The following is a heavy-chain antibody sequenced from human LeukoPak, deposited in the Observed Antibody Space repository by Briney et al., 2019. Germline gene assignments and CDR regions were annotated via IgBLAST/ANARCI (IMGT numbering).Heavy chain of an antibody. CDR3: AKDMGYFTN. CDR1: GLTFSTAW. J-gene: IGHJ4*02. Sequence: NSGGSLRLSCAASGLTFSTAWMSWVHQAPGKGLEWVGRVKSKSDGGTTDYAAPVKGRFTISRDDSKNALYLQMNSLKTEDTAVYYCAKDMGYFTNWGQGTLVTVSS. V-gene: IGHV3-15*01. D-gene: IGHD2-8*01. CDR2: VKSKSDGGTT.